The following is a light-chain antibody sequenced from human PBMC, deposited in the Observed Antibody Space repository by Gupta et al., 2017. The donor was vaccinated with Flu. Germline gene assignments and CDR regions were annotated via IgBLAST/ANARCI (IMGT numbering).Light chain of an antibody. J-gene: IGKJ4*01. Sequence: PSTLSASVGDRGTITCRSSQSVSTWLDWYQQKPGKAPKLLIQQASNGESGVPSRFSGSGSGTEFTLTISSLQPDDFATYYCQQYSSTPLTFGGGTKVEIK. V-gene: IGKV1-5*03. CDR3: QQYSSTPLT. CDR1: QSVSTW. CDR2: QAS.